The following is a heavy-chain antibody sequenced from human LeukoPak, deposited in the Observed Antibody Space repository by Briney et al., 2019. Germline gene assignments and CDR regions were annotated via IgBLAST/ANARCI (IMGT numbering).Heavy chain of an antibody. CDR1: GYTFTGYY. CDR2: INPNSGGT. CDR3: ASRPRFWGTLWVDY. V-gene: IGHV1-2*04. Sequence: ASVKVSCKASGYTFTGYYMHWVRQAPGQGLEWMGWINPNSGGTNYAQKFQGWVTMTRDTSISTAYMELSRLRSDDTAVYYCASRPRFWGTLWVDYWGQGTLVTVSS. D-gene: IGHD7-27*01. J-gene: IGHJ4*02.